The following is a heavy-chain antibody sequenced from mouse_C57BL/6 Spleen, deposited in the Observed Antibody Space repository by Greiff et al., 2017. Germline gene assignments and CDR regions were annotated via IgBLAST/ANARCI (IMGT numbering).Heavy chain of an antibody. D-gene: IGHD1-1*01. CDR3: TRDTYYGSSYNYAMDY. V-gene: IGHV5-9-1*02. CDR2: ISSGGDYI. CDR1: GFTFSSYA. Sequence: EVKLVESGEGLVKPGGSLKLSCAASGFTFSSYAMSWVRQTPEKRLEWVAYISSGGDYIYYADTVKGRFTISRDNARNTLYLQMSSLKSEDTAMYYCTRDTYYGSSYNYAMDYWGQGTSGTVSS. J-gene: IGHJ4*01.